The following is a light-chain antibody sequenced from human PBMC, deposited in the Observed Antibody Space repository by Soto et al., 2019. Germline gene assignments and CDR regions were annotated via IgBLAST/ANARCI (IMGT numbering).Light chain of an antibody. CDR2: GVS. CDR3: SSYISSSTYV. J-gene: IGLJ1*01. CDR1: SSDIGRYNY. Sequence: QSVLTQPASVSGSPGQSITISCTGTSSDIGRYNYVSWYQQYPGKAPKFMIYGVSNRPSGVSNRFSGSKSGNTASLTISGLQAEDEADYSCSSYISSSTYVFRTGTKVTVL. V-gene: IGLV2-14*01.